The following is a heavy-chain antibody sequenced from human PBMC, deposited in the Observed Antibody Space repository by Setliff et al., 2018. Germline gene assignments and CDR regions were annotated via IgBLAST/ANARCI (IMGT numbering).Heavy chain of an antibody. CDR1: GYSFTSYY. Sequence: ASVKVSCKASGYSFTSYYMYWVRQAPGQGLEWMGIINPGGGSSSSTEKFQGRVTMTRDTSINTAYMELSRLRSDDTAVYYCAILDHNFDYWGQGTLVTVSS. CDR2: INPGGGSS. CDR3: AILDHNFDY. V-gene: IGHV1-46*01. J-gene: IGHJ4*02.